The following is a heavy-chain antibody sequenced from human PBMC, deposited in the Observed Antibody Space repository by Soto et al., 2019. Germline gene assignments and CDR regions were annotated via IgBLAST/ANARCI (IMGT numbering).Heavy chain of an antibody. CDR3: ARDSPPMEYCTNGVCYLNSGYDANHDY. Sequence: TGGSLRLSCAASGFTFSSYAMHWVRQAPGKGLEWVAVISYDGSNKYYADSVKGRFTISRDNSKNTLYLQMNSLRAEDTAVYYCARDSPPMEYCTNGVCYLNSGYDANHDYWGQGTLVTVSS. J-gene: IGHJ4*02. CDR1: GFTFSSYA. CDR2: ISYDGSNK. V-gene: IGHV3-30-3*01. D-gene: IGHD2-8*01.